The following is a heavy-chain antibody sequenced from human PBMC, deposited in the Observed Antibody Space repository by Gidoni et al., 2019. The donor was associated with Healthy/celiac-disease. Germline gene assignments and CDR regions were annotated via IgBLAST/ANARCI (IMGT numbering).Heavy chain of an antibody. V-gene: IGHV3-21*01. D-gene: IGHD6-6*01. Sequence: EVQLVESGGGLVKPGGSLRLSCAASGFTFTSYSMNWVRQAPGKGLEWVSSISSISSYIYYADSVKGRFTISRDNAKNSLYLQMNSLRAEDTAVYYCARDQIAARRLYYYYGMDVWGQGTTVTVSS. CDR1: GFTFTSYS. J-gene: IGHJ6*02. CDR2: ISSISSYI. CDR3: ARDQIAARRLYYYYGMDV.